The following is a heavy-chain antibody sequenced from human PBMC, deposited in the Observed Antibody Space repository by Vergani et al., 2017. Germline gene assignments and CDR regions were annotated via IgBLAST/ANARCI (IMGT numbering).Heavy chain of an antibody. D-gene: IGHD3-22*01. CDR3: ARLGEGYDSSGYYLDY. V-gene: IGHV5-51*01. CDR1: GYSFTSYW. J-gene: IGHJ4*02. CDR2: IYPGDSDT. Sequence: EVEMVQSGAEVKKPGESLTISCKGSGYSFTSYWIGWVSQMPGKGLEWMGIIYPGDSDTRYSPSFQGQVTISADKSLSTAYLQWSSLKASDTSMYYCARLGEGYDSSGYYLDYWGQGTLVTVSS.